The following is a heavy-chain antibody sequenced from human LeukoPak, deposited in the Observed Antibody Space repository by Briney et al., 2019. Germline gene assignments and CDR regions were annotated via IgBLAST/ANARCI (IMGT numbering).Heavy chain of an antibody. J-gene: IGHJ6*03. V-gene: IGHV3-30*04. D-gene: IGHD4-17*01. CDR1: GFTFSSYA. Sequence: GGSLRLSCAASGFTFSSYAMHWVRQAPGKGLEWVAVISYDGSNKYYADSVKGRFTISRDNSKNTLYLQMNSLRAEDTAVYYCARELADGDYYYYYMDVWGKGTTVTVSS. CDR2: ISYDGSNK. CDR3: ARELADGDYYYYYMDV.